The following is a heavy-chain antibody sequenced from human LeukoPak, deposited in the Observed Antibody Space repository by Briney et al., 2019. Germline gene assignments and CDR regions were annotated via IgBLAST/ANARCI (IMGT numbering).Heavy chain of an antibody. CDR1: GFTVSSNY. CDR2: IYSGGST. V-gene: IGHV3-53*04. J-gene: IGHJ3*02. Sequence: GGSLRLSCAASGFTVSSNYMSWVRQAPGKGLEWVSVIYSGGSTYYADSVKGRFTISRHNSKNTLYLRMNSLRAEDTAVYYCARGQSGYSDAFDIWGQGTMVTVSS. D-gene: IGHD3-22*01. CDR3: ARGQSGYSDAFDI.